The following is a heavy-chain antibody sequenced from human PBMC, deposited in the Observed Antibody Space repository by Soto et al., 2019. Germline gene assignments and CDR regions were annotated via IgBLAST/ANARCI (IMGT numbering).Heavy chain of an antibody. CDR3: ARDPYSSSWYGWFDP. D-gene: IGHD6-13*01. CDR2: ISAYNGNT. J-gene: IGHJ5*02. CDR1: GYTFASYA. V-gene: IGHV1-18*01. Sequence: ASVKVSCKASGYTFASYAIIWMRQAPGQGLEWMGWISAYNGNTNYAQKLQGWVTMTRDTSISTAYMELSRLRSDDTAVYYCARDPYSSSWYGWFDPWGQGTLVTV.